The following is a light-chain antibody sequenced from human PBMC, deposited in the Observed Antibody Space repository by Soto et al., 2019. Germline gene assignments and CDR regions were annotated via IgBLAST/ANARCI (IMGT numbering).Light chain of an antibody. CDR2: GAS. V-gene: IGKV3-20*01. Sequence: EIVLTQSPGTLSLSPGEGATLSCRASESVASSYLAWYQQIPGQAPRLLIYGASSRATGIPDRFSGSGSGTDFTLTITRLQPEDFATYYCQQAYTFPLTFGGGTKVVIK. CDR1: ESVASSY. J-gene: IGKJ4*01. CDR3: QQAYTFPLT.